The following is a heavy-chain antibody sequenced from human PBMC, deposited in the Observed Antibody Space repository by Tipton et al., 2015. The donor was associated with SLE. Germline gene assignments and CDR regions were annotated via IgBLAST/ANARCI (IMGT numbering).Heavy chain of an antibody. V-gene: IGHV3-30*19. CDR1: GFTFSSFG. Sequence: SLRLSCAASGFTFSSFGMHWVRQAPGKGLEWVAVISYDGSNKYYADSVKGRFTISRDNSKNTLYLQMSSLRAEDTAVYYCVKGPLDAFDIWGQGTMVTVSS. CDR2: ISYDGSNK. CDR3: VKGPLDAFDI. J-gene: IGHJ3*02.